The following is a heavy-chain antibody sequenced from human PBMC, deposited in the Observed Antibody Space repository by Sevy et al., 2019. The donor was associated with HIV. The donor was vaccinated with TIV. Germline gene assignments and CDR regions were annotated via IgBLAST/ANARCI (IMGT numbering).Heavy chain of an antibody. CDR2: IYPGDSDT. D-gene: IGHD6-19*01. Sequence: GGSLRLSCKGSGYSFTSYWIGWVRQMPGKGLEWMGIIYPGDSDTRYSPSFQGQVTISADKSISTAYLQWSSLKASDTAMYYCARRIDSSGWHQYYYYYGMDVWGQGTTVTVSS. J-gene: IGHJ6*02. V-gene: IGHV5-51*01. CDR3: ARRIDSSGWHQYYYYYGMDV. CDR1: GYSFTSYW.